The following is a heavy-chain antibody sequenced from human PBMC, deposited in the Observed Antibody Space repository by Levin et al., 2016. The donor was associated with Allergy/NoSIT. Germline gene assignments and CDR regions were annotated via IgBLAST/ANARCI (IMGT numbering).Heavy chain of an antibody. J-gene: IGHJ4*02. CDR3: AAGFYRYALDQ. CDR1: DGSINNNY. CDR2: VYFTGSA. D-gene: IGHD3-16*02. Sequence: GSLRLSCTVSDGSINNNYWSWIRQSPGKGLEWIGFVYFTGSANYNPYLKSRATISADRSKNQFSLSLRSVTAADTAVYYCAAGFYRYALDQWGQGILVTVSS. V-gene: IGHV4-59*01.